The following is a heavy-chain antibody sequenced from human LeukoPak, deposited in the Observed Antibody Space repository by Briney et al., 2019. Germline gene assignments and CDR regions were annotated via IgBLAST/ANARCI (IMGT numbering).Heavy chain of an antibody. CDR3: ARWVGASGAFDI. CDR1: GYTFTGYH. Sequence: ASVKVSCKASGYTFTGYHMHWVRQAPGQGLEWMGWINPNSGGTNYAQKLQGRVTMTRDTSISTAYMELSRLRSDDTAVYYCARWVGASGAFDIWGQGTMVTVSS. J-gene: IGHJ3*02. CDR2: INPNSGGT. D-gene: IGHD1-26*01. V-gene: IGHV1-2*02.